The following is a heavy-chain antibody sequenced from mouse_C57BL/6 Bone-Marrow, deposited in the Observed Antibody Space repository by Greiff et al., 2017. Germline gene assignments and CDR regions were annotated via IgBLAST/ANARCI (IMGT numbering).Heavy chain of an antibody. D-gene: IGHD2-4*01. V-gene: IGHV5-15*04. CDR3: ARQRYDYVYAMDY. J-gene: IGHJ4*01. CDR1: GFTFSDYG. Sequence: EVKLEESGGGLVQPGGSLKLSCAASGFTFSDYGMAWVRQAPRKGPEWVAFISNLAYSIYYADTVTGRFTISRENAKNTLYLEMSSLRSEDTAMYDCARQRYDYVYAMDYWGQGTSVTVSS. CDR2: ISNLAYSI.